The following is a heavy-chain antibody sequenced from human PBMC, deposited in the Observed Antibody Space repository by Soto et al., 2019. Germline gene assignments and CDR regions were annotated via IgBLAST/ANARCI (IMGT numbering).Heavy chain of an antibody. CDR2: MYYSGST. CDR1: NGSISRSFYY. Sequence: ETLSLTCTVSNGSISRSFYYWGWIRQPPGKGLEWIGSMYYSGSTYYNPSLKSRVTISADTSKNQFSLKLSSVTAADTAVYYCVTGLNYFDYWGQGTLVTVSS. J-gene: IGHJ4*02. V-gene: IGHV4-39*01. D-gene: IGHD2-21*02. CDR3: VTGLNYFDY.